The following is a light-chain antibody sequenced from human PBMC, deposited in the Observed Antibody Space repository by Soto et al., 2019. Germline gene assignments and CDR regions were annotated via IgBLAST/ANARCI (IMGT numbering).Light chain of an antibody. CDR3: QQTYTTPQT. CDR1: QSISNY. V-gene: IGKV1-39*01. CDR2: AAS. J-gene: IGKJ1*01. Sequence: DIQMIQSPSSLSASVGDRVTITCRTSQSISNYLNWYQQIPGKAPKLLIYAASSLEDGVPPRFSGSGSGTDFTLTIASLQPEDFATYYCQQTYTTPQTFGQGTKVDIK.